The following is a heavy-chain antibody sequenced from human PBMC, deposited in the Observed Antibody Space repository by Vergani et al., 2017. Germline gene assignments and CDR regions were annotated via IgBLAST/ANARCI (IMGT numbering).Heavy chain of an antibody. J-gene: IGHJ4*02. CDR2: IRFDGSNQ. CDR1: GFTLSNYD. D-gene: IGHD3-16*01. CDR3: AKHFRGWGIDY. V-gene: IGHV3-30*02. Sequence: QVQLVESGGGVVQRGWSLRLSCATSGFTLSNYDMQWIRQGPGKGLEFVAFIRFDGSNQYYADSVKGRFTLSRDFSKNTLYLQMNSLRTDDTATYYCAKHFRGWGIDYWGQGTQVIVSS.